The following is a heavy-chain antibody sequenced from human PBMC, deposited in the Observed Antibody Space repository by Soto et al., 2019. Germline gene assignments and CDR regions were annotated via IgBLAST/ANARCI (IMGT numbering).Heavy chain of an antibody. J-gene: IGHJ4*02. Sequence: SETLSLTCTVSGGSVTNSSYYWGWIRQSPGKGLEWIGGVYYRGRSYSKSSVKSQGTISVDTSKNRFSLSLNSVTASDTAVYFCVSQRTTVPTQAYFDYWGPGALVPSPQ. CDR3: VSQRTTVPTQAYFDY. D-gene: IGHD4-17*01. CDR1: GGSVTNSSYY. V-gene: IGHV4-39*01. CDR2: VYYRGRS.